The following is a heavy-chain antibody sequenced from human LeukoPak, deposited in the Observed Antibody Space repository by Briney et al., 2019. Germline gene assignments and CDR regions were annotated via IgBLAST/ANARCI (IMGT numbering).Heavy chain of an antibody. J-gene: IGHJ4*02. D-gene: IGHD5-24*01. Sequence: SVKVSCKASGGTFSSYAISWVRQAPGQGLEWMGRIIPILGIANYAQKFQGRVTITADKSTSTAYMELSSLRSEDTAVYYCARSDGYNYSLLDYWGQGTLVTVSS. CDR3: ARSDGYNYSLLDY. CDR2: IIPILGIA. CDR1: GGTFSSYA. V-gene: IGHV1-69*04.